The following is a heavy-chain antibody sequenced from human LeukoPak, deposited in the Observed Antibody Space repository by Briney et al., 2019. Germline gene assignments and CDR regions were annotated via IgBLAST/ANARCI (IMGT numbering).Heavy chain of an antibody. Sequence: PGGSLRLSCAASGFTFSSYAMSWVRQAPGKGLEWVLAISGSGGSTYYADSVKGRFTISRDNSKNTLYLQMNSLRAEDTAVYYCAKVRRSSGWDEGFDYWGQGTLVTVSS. CDR2: ISGSGGST. CDR3: AKVRRSSGWDEGFDY. CDR1: GFTFSSYA. V-gene: IGHV3-23*01. J-gene: IGHJ4*02. D-gene: IGHD6-19*01.